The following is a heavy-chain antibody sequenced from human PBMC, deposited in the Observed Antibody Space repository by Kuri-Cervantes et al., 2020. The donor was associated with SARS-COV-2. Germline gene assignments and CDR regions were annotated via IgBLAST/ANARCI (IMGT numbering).Heavy chain of an antibody. V-gene: IGHV3-11*04. CDR2: ISSSGSTI. CDR1: GFTFSDYW. CDR3: ARAQNTYGSGSYVYFQH. D-gene: IGHD3-10*01. Sequence: GGSLRLSCAASGFTFSDYWMTWARQAPGKGLEWVSYISSSGSTIYYADSVKGRFTISRDNAKNSLYLQMNSLRAEDTAVYYCARAQNTYGSGSYVYFQHWGQGTLVTVSS. J-gene: IGHJ1*01.